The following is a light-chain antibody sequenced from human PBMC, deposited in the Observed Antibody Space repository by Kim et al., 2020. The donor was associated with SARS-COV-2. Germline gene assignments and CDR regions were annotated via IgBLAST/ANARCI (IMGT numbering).Light chain of an antibody. J-gene: IGLJ2*01. CDR1: SSDVGNSHY. V-gene: IGLV2-11*01. CDR3: CSYAGSYTWV. CDR2: DVG. Sequence: QSALTQPRSVSGSPGQSVTISCTGTSSDVGNSHYVSWYQQHPGKAPKLMIYDVGERPSGVPDRFSGSKSDNTASLTISGLQAEDEADYYCCSYAGSYTWVVGGGTKVTVL.